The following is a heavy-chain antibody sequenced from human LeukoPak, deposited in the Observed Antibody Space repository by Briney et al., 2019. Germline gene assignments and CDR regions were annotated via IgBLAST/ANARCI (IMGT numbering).Heavy chain of an antibody. D-gene: IGHD5-24*01. CDR1: GFTFSKYW. CDR2: IRQNGSGI. V-gene: IGHV3-7*04. Sequence: GGSLRLSCAASGFTFSKYWMSWVRQAPGKGLEWVANIRQNGSGIAYVDSVEGRFTVSRDDAQNSLYLEMNRLRVEDTAVYYCGRGDNYYYYYMDVWGKGTTVTVSS. J-gene: IGHJ6*03. CDR3: GRGDNYYYYYMDV.